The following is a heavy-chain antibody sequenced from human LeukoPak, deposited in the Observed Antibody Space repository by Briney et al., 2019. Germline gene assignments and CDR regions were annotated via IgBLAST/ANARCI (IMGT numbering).Heavy chain of an antibody. CDR1: GGSISSYY. D-gene: IGHD6-19*01. V-gene: IGHV4-59*01. J-gene: IGHJ4*02. CDR3: ASQYSSAWYYFDY. CDR2: IYYNGNT. Sequence: SETLSLTCTVSGGSISSYYWSWIRQPPGKGLEWTGYIYYNGNTNYNPSLKSRVTITVDTSKNHFSLRLSSVTAADTAVYYCASQYSSAWYYFDYWGQGALVTVSS.